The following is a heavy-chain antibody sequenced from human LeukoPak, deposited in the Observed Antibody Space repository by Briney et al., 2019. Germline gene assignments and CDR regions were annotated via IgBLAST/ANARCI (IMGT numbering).Heavy chain of an antibody. D-gene: IGHD1-26*01. J-gene: IGHJ4*02. CDR3: AKGISGSYEGCDY. CDR2: ISWGGGST. CDR1: GFTFDDYA. V-gene: IGHV3-43D*03. Sequence: GGSLRLSCAASGFTFDDYATHWVRQAPGKGLEWVSLISWGGGSTYYADSVKGRFTISRDNSKNSLYLQMNSLRAEDTALYYCAKGISGSYEGCDYWGQGTLVTVSS.